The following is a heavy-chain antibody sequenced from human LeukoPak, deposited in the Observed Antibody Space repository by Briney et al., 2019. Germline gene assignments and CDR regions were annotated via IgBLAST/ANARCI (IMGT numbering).Heavy chain of an antibody. D-gene: IGHD1-26*01. CDR1: GFSFSRNA. CDR2: VCGSNTDT. Sequence: GGSLTLSCVASGFSFSRNAINWLRQPPGKGLEWVSGVCGSNTDTSYADSVKGRFTISRDNSQNTVSLVMNNLRAEDTAIYYCATHDTMVGISWGQGTLVTVSS. CDR3: ATHDTMVGIS. J-gene: IGHJ4*02. V-gene: IGHV3-23*01.